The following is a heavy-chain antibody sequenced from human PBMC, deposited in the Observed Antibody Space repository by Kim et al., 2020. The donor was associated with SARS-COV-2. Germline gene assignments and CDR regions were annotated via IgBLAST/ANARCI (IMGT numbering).Heavy chain of an antibody. CDR1: GGSISSYY. J-gene: IGHJ6*03. D-gene: IGHD6-6*01. V-gene: IGHV4-59*01. CDR3: AREGRGSSSWGAYYYYYMDV. Sequence: SETLSLTCTVSGGSISSYYWSWIRQPPGKGLEWIGYIYYSGSTNYNPSLKSRVTISVDTSKNQFSLKLSSVTAADTAVYYCAREGRGSSSWGAYYYYYMDVWGKGTTVTVSS. CDR2: IYYSGST.